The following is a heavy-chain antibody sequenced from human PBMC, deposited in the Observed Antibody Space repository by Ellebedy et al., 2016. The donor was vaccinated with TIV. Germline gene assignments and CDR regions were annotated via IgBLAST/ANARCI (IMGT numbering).Heavy chain of an antibody. CDR3: ARGSGTYGGDYGGIFDY. Sequence: AASVKVSCKASGYTFDNYYIHWVRQTPGQGLEWMGIINPRDGSILYVQKFQDKVIMTRDTSTSTVYMELSSLKSEDPAVYYCARGSGTYGGDYGGIFDYWGQGSLVTVSS. CDR2: INPRDGSI. V-gene: IGHV1-46*02. CDR1: GYTFDNYY. J-gene: IGHJ4*02. D-gene: IGHD4-23*01.